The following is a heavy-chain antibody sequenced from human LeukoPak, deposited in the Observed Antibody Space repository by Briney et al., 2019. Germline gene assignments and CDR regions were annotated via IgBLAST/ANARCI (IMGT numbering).Heavy chain of an antibody. D-gene: IGHD6-19*01. CDR1: GFTFSSYA. J-gene: IGHJ4*02. CDR2: ISYDGSNK. Sequence: GGSLRLSCAASGFTFSSYAMHWVRQAPGKGLEWVAVISYDGSNKYYADSVKGRFTISRDNSKNTLYLQMNSLRAEDTAVYYCAMTRDSSGPPYFDYWGQGTLVTVSS. CDR3: AMTRDSSGPPYFDY. V-gene: IGHV3-30-3*01.